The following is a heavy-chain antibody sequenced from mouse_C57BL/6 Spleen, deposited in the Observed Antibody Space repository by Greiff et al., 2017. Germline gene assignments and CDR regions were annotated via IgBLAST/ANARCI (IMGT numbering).Heavy chain of an antibody. Sequence: QVQLQQSGPELVKPGASVKISCKASGYAFSSSWMNWVKQRPGKGLEWIGRIYPGDGDTNYNGKFKGKATLTADKSSSTAYMQLSSLTSEDSAVYFCARSGYDYPGVWGTGTTVTVSA. V-gene: IGHV1-82*01. CDR2: IYPGDGDT. D-gene: IGHD2-4*01. CDR3: ARSGYDYPGV. J-gene: IGHJ1*03. CDR1: GYAFSSSW.